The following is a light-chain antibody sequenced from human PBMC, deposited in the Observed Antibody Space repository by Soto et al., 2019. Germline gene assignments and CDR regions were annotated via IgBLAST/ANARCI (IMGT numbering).Light chain of an antibody. CDR1: SSDVGGYNH. Sequence: QAAPTQPASVSGSPGQPITSSCTGTSSDVGGYNHVSWYQHHPGKAPKLMIYEVSNRPSGVSNRFSGSKSGNTASLTISGLQADDEADYYCNSHTSSNTRVFGTGTKFTV. CDR3: NSHTSSNTRV. V-gene: IGLV2-14*01. CDR2: EVS. J-gene: IGLJ1*01.